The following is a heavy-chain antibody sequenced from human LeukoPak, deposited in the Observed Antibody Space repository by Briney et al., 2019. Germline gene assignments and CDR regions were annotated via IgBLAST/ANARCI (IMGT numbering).Heavy chain of an antibody. J-gene: IGHJ4*02. CDR3: ARIGYSSSSFDY. V-gene: IGHV3-7*01. CDR2: IKQDGSVK. D-gene: IGHD6-13*01. CDR1: GGSISSSSYY. Sequence: ETLSLTCTVSGGSISSSSYYWGWIRQPPGKGLEWMANIKQDGSVKYYVDSVKGRFTISRDNAKNSLYLQMNSLRAEDTAVYYCARIGYSSSSFDYWGQGTLVTVSS.